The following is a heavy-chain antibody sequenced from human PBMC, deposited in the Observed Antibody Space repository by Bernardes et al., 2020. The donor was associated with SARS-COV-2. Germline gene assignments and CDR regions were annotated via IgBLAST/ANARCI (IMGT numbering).Heavy chain of an antibody. CDR1: GYYFTGNH. V-gene: IGHV1-2*02. D-gene: IGHD3-3*01. CDR2: INPYNGDT. Sequence: ASVKVSCKASGYYFTGNHMHWVRQAPGRGLEWVGYINPYNGDTDCAPTFQSRVTLTRDTSISTAYMEVTSLKSDDTAVFYCASTPADVRYYNFWSGKLARANWFDPWGQGTLVTVSS. J-gene: IGHJ5*02. CDR3: ASTPADVRYYNFWSGKLARANWFDP.